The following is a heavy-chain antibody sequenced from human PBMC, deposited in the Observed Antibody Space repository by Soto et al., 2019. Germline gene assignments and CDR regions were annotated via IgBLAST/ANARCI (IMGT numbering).Heavy chain of an antibody. CDR2: ISSSSSYI. V-gene: IGHV3-21*01. D-gene: IGHD6-19*01. J-gene: IGHJ4*02. CDR3: ARDYSSGWHFDY. Sequence: PGGSVRQSFADSEFAFSSDSRNWVRQAPGKGLEWASSISSSSSYIYYADSVKGRFTISRDNAKNSLYLQMNSLRAEDTAVYYCARDYSSGWHFDYWGQGTLVTVSS. CDR1: EFAFSSDS.